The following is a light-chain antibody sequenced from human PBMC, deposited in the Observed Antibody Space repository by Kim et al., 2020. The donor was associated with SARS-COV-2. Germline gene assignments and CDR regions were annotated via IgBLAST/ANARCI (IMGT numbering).Light chain of an antibody. CDR2: SNN. CDR3: AAWDDILHLVV. J-gene: IGLJ2*01. V-gene: IGLV1-44*01. Sequence: QSVLTQPPSASVTPGQRVTISCSGSSSNIGSTTVNWYQQLPGTAPKLLIYSNNQRHSGVPDRFSGSKSGTSASLAISGLQSEDEADYYCAAWDDILHLVVFGGGTQLTVL. CDR1: SSNIGSTT.